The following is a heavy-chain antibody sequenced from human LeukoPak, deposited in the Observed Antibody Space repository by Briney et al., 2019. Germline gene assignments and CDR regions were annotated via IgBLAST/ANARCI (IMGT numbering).Heavy chain of an antibody. V-gene: IGHV3-23*01. CDR2: ISDSGGNT. CDR1: GFTFSSHA. J-gene: IGHJ6*02. D-gene: IGHD5-12*01. CDR3: ARDSRYVDKYYYGMDV. Sequence: GGSLRLSCAASGFTFSSHAMGWVRQAPGKGLDWVSAISDSGGNTYSADSVKGRFTISRDNFKNTVYLQMNNLGAGDTALYYCARDSRYVDKYYYGMDVWGQGTTVTVSS.